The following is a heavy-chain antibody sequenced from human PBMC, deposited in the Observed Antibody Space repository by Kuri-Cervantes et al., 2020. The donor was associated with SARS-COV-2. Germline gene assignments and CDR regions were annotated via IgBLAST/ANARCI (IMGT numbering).Heavy chain of an antibody. V-gene: IGHV4-34*01. CDR2: INHSGST. CDR3: ARHCPTSGYFQH. Sequence: SETLSLTCAVYGGSFSGYYWSWIRQPPGKGLEWIGEINHSGSTNYNPSLKSRVTISVDTSKNQFSLKLSTVTAADTAVYYCARHCPTSGYFQHWGQGTLVTVSS. CDR1: GGSFSGYY. D-gene: IGHD2-2*01. J-gene: IGHJ1*01.